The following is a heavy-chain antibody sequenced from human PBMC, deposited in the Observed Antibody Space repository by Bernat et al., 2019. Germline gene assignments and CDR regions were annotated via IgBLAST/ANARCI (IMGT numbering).Heavy chain of an antibody. CDR2: IKSDGSGT. CDR1: GRTFSDYW. V-gene: IGHV3-74*02. CDR3: GWSQTGDLGG. D-gene: IGHD2-21*02. Sequence: EVQLVESGGGLVQPGGSLRLSCAASGRTFSDYWMHWVRQASGNGLVWVSRIKSDGSGTTYADSVKARFTICRDNAKNTLYLQMNSLRAEDTALYYCGWSQTGDLGGWGQGTLVTVS. J-gene: IGHJ4*02.